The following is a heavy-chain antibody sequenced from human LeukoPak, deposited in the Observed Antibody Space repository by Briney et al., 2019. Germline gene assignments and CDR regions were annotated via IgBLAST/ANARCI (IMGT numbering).Heavy chain of an antibody. J-gene: IGHJ6*02. D-gene: IGHD3-22*01. Sequence: GGSLRLSCAASGFTFSSYAMSWVRQAPGKGLEWVSAISGSGGSTYYADSVKGRFTISRDNSKNTLYLQMNSLRAEDTAVYYCAKFMSGYYSDYYYYGMDVWGQGTTVTVSS. CDR3: AKFMSGYYSDYYYYGMDV. CDR2: ISGSGGST. V-gene: IGHV3-23*01. CDR1: GFTFSSYA.